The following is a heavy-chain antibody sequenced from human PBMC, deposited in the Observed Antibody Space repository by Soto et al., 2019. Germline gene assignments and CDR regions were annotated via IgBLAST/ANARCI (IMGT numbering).Heavy chain of an antibody. V-gene: IGHV3-7*05. CDR2: IKGDGSAK. CDR1: GFTFGNYW. D-gene: IGHD6-25*01. J-gene: IGHJ3*02. Sequence: EVQLVESGGGLVQPGGSLRLSCAASGFTFGNYWMTWVRQAPGKGLEWVANIKGDGSAKSYLDSVRGRFTVSRDNAENSLFLQMNILRADDTALYYCARDVSPGSSGYYLEAFDIWSQGKMVTVS. CDR3: ARDVSPGSSGYYLEAFDI.